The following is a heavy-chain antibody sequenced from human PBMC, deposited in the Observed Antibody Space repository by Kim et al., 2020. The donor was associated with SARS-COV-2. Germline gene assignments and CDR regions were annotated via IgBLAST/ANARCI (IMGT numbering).Heavy chain of an antibody. CDR3: ARAHQPSSGWYLSAKYYYYYYGMDV. J-gene: IGHJ6*02. V-gene: IGHV6-1*01. CDR2: TYYRSKWYN. D-gene: IGHD6-19*01. CDR1: GDSVSSNSAA. Sequence: SQTLSLTCAISGDSVSSNSAAWNWIRQSPSRGLEWLGRTYYRSKWYNDYAVSVKSRITINPDTSKNQFSLQLNSVTPEDTAVYYCARAHQPSSGWYLSAKYYYYYYGMDVWGQGTTVTVSS.